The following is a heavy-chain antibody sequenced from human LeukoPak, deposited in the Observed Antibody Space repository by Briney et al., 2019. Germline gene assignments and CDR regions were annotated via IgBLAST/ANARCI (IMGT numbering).Heavy chain of an antibody. CDR3: ARDPSCSSTSCYTEGYYYYGMDV. CDR1: GFTFSSYW. Sequence: GGSLRLSCAASGFTFSSYWMSWVRQAPGKGLEWVANIKQDGSEKYYVDSVKGRFTISRDNAKNSLYLQMNSLRAEDTAVYYCARDPSCSSTSCYTEGYYYYGMDVWGQGTTVTVSS. J-gene: IGHJ6*02. CDR2: IKQDGSEK. D-gene: IGHD2-2*02. V-gene: IGHV3-7*01.